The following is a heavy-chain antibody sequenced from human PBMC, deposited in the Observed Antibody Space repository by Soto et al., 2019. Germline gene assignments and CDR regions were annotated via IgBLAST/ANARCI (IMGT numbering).Heavy chain of an antibody. V-gene: IGHV3-23*01. Sequence: GGSLRLSCAASGITFSSYGMGWVRQAPGRGLEWVSGISVGGGSTYCTDSVKGRCTISRDNSKNTLYVQLNSLTGDDTAVYYCVTVSGYFEDWGQGTLVTVSS. D-gene: IGHD3-3*01. CDR3: VTVSGYFED. CDR1: GITFSSYG. CDR2: ISVGGGST. J-gene: IGHJ4*02.